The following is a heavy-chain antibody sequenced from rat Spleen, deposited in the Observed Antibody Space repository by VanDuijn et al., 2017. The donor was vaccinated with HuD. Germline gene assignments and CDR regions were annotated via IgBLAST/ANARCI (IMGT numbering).Heavy chain of an antibody. Sequence: EVQLQESGPGLGKPSQSLSLTCSVTGYSITSSYRWNWIRKFPGNKLEWMGYINGAGSTNYNPSLKSRISITRDTSKNQFFLQVNSVTTEDTATYYCARRHYGYTDYFDYWGQGTLVTVSS. CDR1: GYSITSSYR. V-gene: IGHV3-3*01. CDR2: INGAGST. D-gene: IGHD1-9*01. J-gene: IGHJ3*01. CDR3: ARRHYGYTDYFDY.